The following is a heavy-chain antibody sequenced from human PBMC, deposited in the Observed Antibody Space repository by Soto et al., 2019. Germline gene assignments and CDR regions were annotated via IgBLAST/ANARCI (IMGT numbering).Heavy chain of an antibody. CDR3: ARVRRRFGLGYGSGGSCYPLGAFDI. CDR2: INHSGST. CDR1: GGSFSGYY. D-gene: IGHD2-15*01. Sequence: SETLSLTYAVYGGSFSGYYWSWIRQPPGKGLEWIGEINHSGSTNYNPSLKSRVTISVDTSKNQFSLKLSSVTAADTAVYYCARVRRRFGLGYGSGGSCYPLGAFDIWGQGTMVTVSS. V-gene: IGHV4-34*01. J-gene: IGHJ3*02.